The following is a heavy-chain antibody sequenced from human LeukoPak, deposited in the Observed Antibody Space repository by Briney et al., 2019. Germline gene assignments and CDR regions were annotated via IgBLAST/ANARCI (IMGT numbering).Heavy chain of an antibody. CDR1: GFTFSSYA. CDR2: LTNSGDNT. J-gene: IGHJ4*02. V-gene: IGHV3-23*01. CDR3: AKQRRGGNYFFDS. D-gene: IGHD5-24*01. Sequence: GGSLRLSCAASGFTFSSYAMTWVRQAPGKGLEWVSSLTNSGDNTYYADSVEGRFTISRDNSKNTLSLQMNSLRAEDTAVYYCAKQRRGGNYFFDSWGQGTLVTVSS.